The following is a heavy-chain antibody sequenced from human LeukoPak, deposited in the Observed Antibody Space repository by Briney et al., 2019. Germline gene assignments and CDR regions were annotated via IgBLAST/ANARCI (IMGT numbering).Heavy chain of an antibody. CDR1: GFSLRTSGMY. V-gene: IGHV2-70*11. D-gene: IGHD5-18*01. CDR2: IDWDDDK. J-gene: IGHJ6*02. Sequence: VSGPALVKPTQTLTLTCTFSGFSLRTSGMYVSWIRQPPGKALEWLARIDWDDDKYYSTSLKTRLTISKDTSKNQVVLTMTNMDPVDTGTYYCARIHRYGPAGYYGMDVWGQGTTVTVSS. CDR3: ARIHRYGPAGYYGMDV.